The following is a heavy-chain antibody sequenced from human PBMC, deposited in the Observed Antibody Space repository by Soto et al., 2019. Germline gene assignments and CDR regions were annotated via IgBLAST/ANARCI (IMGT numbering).Heavy chain of an antibody. Sequence: EVQLVQSGGGLVQPGGSLRLSCAASGFSFSDYWMHWVRQAPGKGLEWVSGIKSDGSTTNYADSVKGRFTISRDNAKNTLYLEMNSLRDEATTGYYCARGAINYYYEDVWGKGTTVTVSS. CDR3: ARGAINYYYEDV. J-gene: IGHJ6*03. CDR1: GFSFSDYW. CDR2: IKSDGSTT. V-gene: IGHV3-74*01.